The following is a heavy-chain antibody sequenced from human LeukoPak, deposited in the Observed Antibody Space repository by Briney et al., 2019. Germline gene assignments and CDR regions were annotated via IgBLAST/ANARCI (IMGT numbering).Heavy chain of an antibody. D-gene: IGHD3-9*01. CDR2: IYYSGST. J-gene: IGHJ4*02. CDR3: ARGDLRYFDWLLLFGLFNY. CDR1: GGSISSSSYY. Sequence: KSSETLSLTCTVSGGSISSSSYYWGWIRQPPGKGLEWIGSIYYSGSTYYNPSLKSRVTISVDTSKNQFSLKLSSVTAADTAVYYCARGDLRYFDWLLLFGLFNYWGQGTLVTVSS. V-gene: IGHV4-39*07.